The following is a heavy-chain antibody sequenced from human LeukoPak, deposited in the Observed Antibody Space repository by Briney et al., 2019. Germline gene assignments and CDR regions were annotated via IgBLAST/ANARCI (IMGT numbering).Heavy chain of an antibody. Sequence: GGSLRLSCVDSGFTFTNAWMSWVRQAPGKGLEWIGRIKSKTDGETTNYAEPVRGRFTISKDDSKSAVYLQMNSLKIEDTAVYYCTTDLGTYYHGSQRLIPIDYWGQGTLVTVSS. CDR2: IKSKTDGETT. D-gene: IGHD3-10*01. J-gene: IGHJ4*02. V-gene: IGHV3-15*01. CDR1: GFTFTNAW. CDR3: TTDLGTYYHGSQRLIPIDY.